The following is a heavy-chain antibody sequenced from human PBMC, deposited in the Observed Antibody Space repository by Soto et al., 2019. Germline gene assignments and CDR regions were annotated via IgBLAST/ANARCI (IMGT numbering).Heavy chain of an antibody. J-gene: IGHJ4*02. CDR2: ISAYTDTP. CDR3: ASVIKGVEDCLET. D-gene: IGHD2-21*02. Sequence: ASVXVSFKASCYTFTNFGFTLLLRAPGQGLEWMGWISAYTDTPNYAQKFQGRVTMTIDTSTSTAYMDLRSLTSDDTAVYYCASVIKGVEDCLETWGQGTLVNVYS. V-gene: IGHV1-18*01. CDR1: CYTFTNFG.